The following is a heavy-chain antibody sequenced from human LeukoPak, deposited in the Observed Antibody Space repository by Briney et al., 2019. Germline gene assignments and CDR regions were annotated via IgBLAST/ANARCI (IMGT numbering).Heavy chain of an antibody. CDR2: ISGSGGST. Sequence: SGGSLRLSCAASGFTFNSYAISWVRQAPGKGLEWVSAISGSGGSTYYADSVKGRFTISRDNSKSTVYLEMNSLRAEDTAVYFCARKDGYFDVWGRGTLVTVSS. CDR1: GFTFNSYA. V-gene: IGHV3-23*01. CDR3: ARKDGYFDV. J-gene: IGHJ2*01.